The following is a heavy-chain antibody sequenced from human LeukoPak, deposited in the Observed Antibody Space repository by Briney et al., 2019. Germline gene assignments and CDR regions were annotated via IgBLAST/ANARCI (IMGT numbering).Heavy chain of an antibody. CDR2: ISGYDGDR. V-gene: IGHV1-18*01. CDR1: GGTFSSYA. Sequence: ASVKVSCKASGGTFSSYAISWVRQAPGQGLEWMGWISGYDGDRNYAQKLQGRVTMTTDTSTSTAYMELRSLRSDDTAVYYCARARIDSSGYFLPWGQGILVTVSS. CDR3: ARARIDSSGYFLP. J-gene: IGHJ4*02. D-gene: IGHD3-22*01.